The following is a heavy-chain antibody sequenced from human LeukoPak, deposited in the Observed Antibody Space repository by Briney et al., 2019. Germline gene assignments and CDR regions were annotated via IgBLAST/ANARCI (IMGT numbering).Heavy chain of an antibody. CDR1: GYTFTAYH. CDR2: MNPNSGNT. J-gene: IGHJ6*02. V-gene: IGHV1-8*02. Sequence: ASVKVSCKTSGYTFTAYHMHWVRQATGQGLEWMGWMNPNSGNTGYAQKFQGRVTMTRNTSISTAYMELSSLRSEDTAVYYCARADYYGSGYVWGQGTTVTVSS. D-gene: IGHD3-10*01. CDR3: ARADYYGSGYV.